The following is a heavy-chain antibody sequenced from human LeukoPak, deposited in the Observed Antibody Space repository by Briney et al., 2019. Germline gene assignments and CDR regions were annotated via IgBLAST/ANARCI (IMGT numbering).Heavy chain of an antibody. J-gene: IGHJ4*02. CDR2: IIPILGIA. D-gene: IGHD3-22*01. Sequence: ASVKISCKASGGTFSSYAISWVRQAPGQGLEWMGRIIPILGIANYAQKFQGRVTMTRDTSTSTVYMELSSLRSEDTAVYYCARCITEDSSGYYTFDYWGQGTLVTVSS. V-gene: IGHV1-69*04. CDR3: ARCITEDSSGYYTFDY. CDR1: GGTFSSYA.